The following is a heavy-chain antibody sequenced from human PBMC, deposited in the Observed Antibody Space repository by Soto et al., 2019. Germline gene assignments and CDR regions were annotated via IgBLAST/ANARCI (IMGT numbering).Heavy chain of an antibody. CDR3: ARDNWNKRLVDY. V-gene: IGHV3-7*01. J-gene: IGHJ4*02. D-gene: IGHD1-20*01. CDR2: IKQDGSEK. CDR1: GFTFISYW. Sequence: PVGSLRFSCAASGFTFISYWMSWVRQAPGKGLEWVANIKQDGSEKYYVDSVKGRFTISRDNAKNSLYLQMNSLRAEDTAVYYCARDNWNKRLVDYWGQGTLVPVSS.